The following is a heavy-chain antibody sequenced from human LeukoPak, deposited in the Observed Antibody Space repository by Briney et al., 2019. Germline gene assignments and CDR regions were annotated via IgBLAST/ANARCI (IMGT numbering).Heavy chain of an antibody. CDR1: GFNLSNYN. J-gene: IGHJ3*02. CDR3: ARDLPGELGRGVFDI. V-gene: IGHV3-21*01. D-gene: IGHD1-1*01. Sequence: GGSLRLSCAASGFNLSNYNMNWVRQVPGKGLEWVSSISVTTTFIYYADSVKGRFTISRDNAKNSLYLQMNTLRVDDTAVYYCARDLPGELGRGVFDIWAKGQWSPSPQ. CDR2: ISVTTTFI.